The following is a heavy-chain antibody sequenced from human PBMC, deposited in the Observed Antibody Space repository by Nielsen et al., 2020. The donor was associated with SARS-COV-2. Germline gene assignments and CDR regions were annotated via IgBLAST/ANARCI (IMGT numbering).Heavy chain of an antibody. Sequence: WIRQPPGKGLERVSSISSSSSYIYYADSVKGRFTISRDNTKKSVFLQMDGLTVEDTAVYYCARGSVGAGLLGSTNRGIDYWGQGTLVTVSS. D-gene: IGHD1-26*01. J-gene: IGHJ4*02. CDR2: ISSSSSYI. V-gene: IGHV3-21*01. CDR3: ARGSVGAGLLGSTNRGIDY.